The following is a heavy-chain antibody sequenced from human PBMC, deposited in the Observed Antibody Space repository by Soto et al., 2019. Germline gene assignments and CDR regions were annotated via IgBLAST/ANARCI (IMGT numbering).Heavy chain of an antibody. CDR2: LSYDGGNE. V-gene: IGHV3-30*18. J-gene: IGHJ6*02. CDR3: AKDRSATLYYYGMDV. CDR1: GFTFRSHG. D-gene: IGHD6-19*01. Sequence: GGSLRLSCAASGFTFRSHGMHWVRQAPGKGLESVAVLSYDGGNEYYADSVKGRFTVSRGNSKNTLYLEMNNLRAEDTAVYFCAKDRSATLYYYGMDVWGQGTTVTVSS.